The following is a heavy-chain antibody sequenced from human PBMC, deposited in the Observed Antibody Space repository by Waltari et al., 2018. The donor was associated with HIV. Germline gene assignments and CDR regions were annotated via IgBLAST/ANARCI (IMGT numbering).Heavy chain of an antibody. V-gene: IGHV1-2*06. CDR3: ARGGFTMFGVSLNWFDP. CDR1: YY. Sequence: YYMHWVRQAPGQGLEWMGRNNPNRGGTNYAEKLKGRVTMTRDTSIRTAYMELSRLRSDDTAGYYGARGGFTMFGVSLNWFDPGGQGTLVTVSS. CDR2: NNPNRGGT. J-gene: IGHJ5*02. D-gene: IGHD3-3*01.